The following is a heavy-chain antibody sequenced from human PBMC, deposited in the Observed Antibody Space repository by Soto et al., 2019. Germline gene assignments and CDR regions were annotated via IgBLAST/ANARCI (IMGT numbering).Heavy chain of an antibody. CDR1: GFTVSSNY. Sequence: XGSLRLSCAAAGFTVSSNYMSWVRQAPGKGLEWASVIYSGGSTYYADSVKGRFTISRDNSKNTLYLQMNSLRAEDTAVYYCARDLRRAILGGMDVWGQGTTVTVSS. CDR3: ARDLRRAILGGMDV. V-gene: IGHV3-53*01. CDR2: IYSGGST. D-gene: IGHD7-27*01. J-gene: IGHJ6*02.